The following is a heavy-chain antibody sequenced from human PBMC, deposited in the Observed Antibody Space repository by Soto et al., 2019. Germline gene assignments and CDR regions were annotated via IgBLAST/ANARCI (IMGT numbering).Heavy chain of an antibody. D-gene: IGHD6-6*01. CDR3: ARARYSSSSARYYYMDV. V-gene: IGHV4-59*01. J-gene: IGHJ6*03. CDR1: GGSISSYY. Sequence: SETLSLTCTVSGGSISSYYWSWIRQPPGKGLEWNGYIYYSGSTNYNPSLKSRVTISVDTSKNQFSLKLSSVTAADTAVYYCARARYSSSSARYYYMDVWGKGTTVTVSS. CDR2: IYYSGST.